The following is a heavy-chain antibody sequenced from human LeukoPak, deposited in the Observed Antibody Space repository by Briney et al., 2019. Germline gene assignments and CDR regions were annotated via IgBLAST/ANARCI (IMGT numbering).Heavy chain of an antibody. CDR1: GGSFSDYF. CDR2: INHSGRT. CDR3: ARDVVVVPAAIHYGMYV. Sequence: SETLSLTCAVYGGSFSDYFWGWIRQPPGKGLEWIGEINHSGRTYYNPSLKSRVTISVDTSKTQFSLNLSSVTAADTAVYYCARDVVVVPAAIHYGMYVWGQGTTFTVSS. D-gene: IGHD2-2*01. V-gene: IGHV4-34*01. J-gene: IGHJ6*02.